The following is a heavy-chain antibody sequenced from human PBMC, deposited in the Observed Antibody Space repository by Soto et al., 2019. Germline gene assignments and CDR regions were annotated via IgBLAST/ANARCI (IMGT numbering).Heavy chain of an antibody. Sequence: EVQLLESGGGLVQPGGSLRLSCAASGFTFSSYAMSWVRQAPGKGLEWVSAISGSGGSTYYADSVKGRFTISRDNSKKTLYLQMNSLRAEDTAVYYCAKDLGEVVPAALSVLGHLLSGFDPWGQGTLFTVSS. CDR3: AKDLGEVVPAALSVLGHLLSGFDP. J-gene: IGHJ5*02. CDR2: ISGSGGST. CDR1: GFTFSSYA. V-gene: IGHV3-23*01. D-gene: IGHD2-2*01.